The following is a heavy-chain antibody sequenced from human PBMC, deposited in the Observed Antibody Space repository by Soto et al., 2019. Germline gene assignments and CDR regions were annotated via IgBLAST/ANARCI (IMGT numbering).Heavy chain of an antibody. J-gene: IGHJ4*02. CDR2: IYYTGRT. CDR1: GASISESSHY. D-gene: IGHD4-17*01. Sequence: QLLLQESGPGLVKPSETLSLTCAVSGASISESSHYWAWIRQPPGKGLEWIASIYYTGRTYYNPRLRSRLTISIDTSRDQFSLNLSSVTAADMAVYYCACHLGNYGDWAFDFWGQGTLVPVSS. V-gene: IGHV4-39*01. CDR3: ACHLGNYGDWAFDF.